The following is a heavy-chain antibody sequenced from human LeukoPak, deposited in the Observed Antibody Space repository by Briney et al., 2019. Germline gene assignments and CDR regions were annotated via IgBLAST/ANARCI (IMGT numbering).Heavy chain of an antibody. CDR3: ARAHL. CDR2: IYTSGST. V-gene: IGHV4-61*02. Sequence: SETLSLTCTVSGGSISSGSYYWRWIRQPAGKGLEWIGRIYTSGSTNSNPSLKSRVTISVDTSKNQFSLNLSSVTAADTAVYYCARAHLWGRGTLVTVSS. CDR1: GGSISSGSYY. J-gene: IGHJ2*01.